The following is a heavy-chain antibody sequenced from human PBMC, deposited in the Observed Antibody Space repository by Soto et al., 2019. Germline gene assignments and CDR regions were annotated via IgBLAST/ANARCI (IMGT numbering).Heavy chain of an antibody. CDR3: AREWSEHDAFDI. J-gene: IGHJ3*02. Sequence: PGGLLRLTCSASGFTFSSYWMSWVRQAPGKGLEWVANIKQDGSEKYYVDSVKGRFTISRDNAKNSLYLQMNSLRAEDTAVYYCAREWSEHDAFDIWGQGTMVTVSS. D-gene: IGHD2-8*01. CDR2: IKQDGSEK. CDR1: GFTFSSYW. V-gene: IGHV3-7*03.